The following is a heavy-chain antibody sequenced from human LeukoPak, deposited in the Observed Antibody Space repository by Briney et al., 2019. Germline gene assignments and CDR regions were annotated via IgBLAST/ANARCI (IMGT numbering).Heavy chain of an antibody. CDR1: GGSISSGDYY. Sequence: PSETLSLTCTVSGGSISSGDYYWSWIRQPPGKGLEWIGYIYYSGSIYYNPSLKSRVTISVDTSKNQFSLKLSSVTAADTAVYYCASQYYYDSSGSYFWGQGTLVTVSS. D-gene: IGHD3-22*01. J-gene: IGHJ4*02. V-gene: IGHV4-30-4*08. CDR3: ASQYYYDSSGSYF. CDR2: IYYSGSI.